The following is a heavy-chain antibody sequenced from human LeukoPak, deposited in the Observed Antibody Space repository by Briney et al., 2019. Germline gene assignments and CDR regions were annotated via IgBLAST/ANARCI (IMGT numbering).Heavy chain of an antibody. V-gene: IGHV3-21*04. CDR3: ARSVAASRDY. CDR2: ISSSSSYI. J-gene: IGHJ4*02. CDR1: GFTFSSYS. D-gene: IGHD2-15*01. Sequence: PGGSLRLSCAASGFTFSSYSMNWVRQAPGKGLEWVSSISSSSSYIYYADSVKGRFTISRDNAENSLYLQMNSLRAEDTALYYCARSVAASRDYWGQGTLVTVSS.